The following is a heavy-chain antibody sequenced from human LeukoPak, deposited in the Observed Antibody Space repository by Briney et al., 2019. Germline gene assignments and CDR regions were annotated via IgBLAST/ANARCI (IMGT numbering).Heavy chain of an antibody. V-gene: IGHV3-30*02. D-gene: IGHD3-10*01. J-gene: IGHJ4*02. CDR1: GFTFSSYG. CDR3: WSYGSGSYLFDY. CDR2: IRYDGSNK. Sequence: PGGSLRLSCAASGFTFSSYGMHWVRQAPGKGLEWVAFIRYDGSNKYYADSVKGRFTISRDNSKKTLYLHLNSLRAEDTAVYYCWSYGSGSYLFDYWGQGTLVTVSS.